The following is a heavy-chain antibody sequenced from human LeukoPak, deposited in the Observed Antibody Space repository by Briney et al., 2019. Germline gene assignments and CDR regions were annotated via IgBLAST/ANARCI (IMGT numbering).Heavy chain of an antibody. CDR2: ISSVSSYI. V-gene: IGHV3-21*04. CDR1: GFTFSSYS. D-gene: IGHD6-13*01. Sequence: GGSLRLSCAASGFTFSSYSMNWVRQAPGKGLEWVSSISSVSSYIYYADSVKGRFTISRDNSKNTLYLQMNSLRAEDTAVYYCATVGYSSSWYALRGAFDIWGQGTMVTVSS. J-gene: IGHJ3*02. CDR3: ATVGYSSSWYALRGAFDI.